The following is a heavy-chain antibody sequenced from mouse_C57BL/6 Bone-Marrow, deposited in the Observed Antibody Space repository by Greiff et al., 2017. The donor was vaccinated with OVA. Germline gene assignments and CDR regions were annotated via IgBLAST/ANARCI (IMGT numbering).Heavy chain of an antibody. CDR2: IDPENGDT. V-gene: IGHV14-4*01. CDR3: TTATTDYYAMDY. J-gene: IGHJ4*01. Sequence: EVQVVESGAELVRPGASVKLSCTASGFNIKDDYMHWVKQRPEQGLEWIGWIDPENGDTEYASKFQGKATITADTSSNTAYLQLSSLTSEDTAVYYCTTATTDYYAMDYWGQGTSVTVSS. D-gene: IGHD1-1*01. CDR1: GFNIKDDY.